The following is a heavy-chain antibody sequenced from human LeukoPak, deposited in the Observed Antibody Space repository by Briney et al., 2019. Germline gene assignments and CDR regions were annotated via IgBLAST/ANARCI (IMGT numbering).Heavy chain of an antibody. CDR2: IYYRGST. CDR1: GGSISSNY. CDR3: ARGSYLGYFDY. Sequence: SSETLSLTCTVSGGSISSNYWSWIRQPPGKGLEWIGYIYYRGSTNYNPSLKSRVTISVDTSKNQFSLKLSSVTAADTAVYYCARGSYLGYFDYWGQGTLVTVSS. D-gene: IGHD1-26*01. V-gene: IGHV4-59*01. J-gene: IGHJ4*02.